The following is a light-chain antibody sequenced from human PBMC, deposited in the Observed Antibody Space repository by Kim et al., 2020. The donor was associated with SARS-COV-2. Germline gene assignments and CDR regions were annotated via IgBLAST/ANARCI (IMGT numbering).Light chain of an antibody. CDR3: AVWDDSLKQGV. CDR2: SNN. V-gene: IGLV1-44*01. J-gene: IGLJ3*02. CDR1: SSNIGSNN. Sequence: QSVLTQPPSASGTPGQRVTISCSGSSSNIGSNNVVWYQQLPGAAPNLLIYSNNQRPSGIPDRFSGSRSGTSASLAIRGLQSGDEADYYCAVWDDSLKQGVFGGGTQLTVL.